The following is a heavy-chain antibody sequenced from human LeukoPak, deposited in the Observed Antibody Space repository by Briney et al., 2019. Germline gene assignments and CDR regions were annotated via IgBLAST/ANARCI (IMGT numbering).Heavy chain of an antibody. CDR3: ARGVGQLARVGYYCYYYMDV. D-gene: IGHD6-6*01. Sequence: SETLSLTCAVYGGSFSGYYWSWIRQPPGKGLEWIGEINHSGSTNYNPSLKSRVTISVDTSKNQFSLKLSSVTAADTAVYYCARGVGQLARVGYYCYYYMDVWGKGTTVTVSS. CDR1: GGSFSGYY. CDR2: INHSGST. V-gene: IGHV4-34*01. J-gene: IGHJ6*03.